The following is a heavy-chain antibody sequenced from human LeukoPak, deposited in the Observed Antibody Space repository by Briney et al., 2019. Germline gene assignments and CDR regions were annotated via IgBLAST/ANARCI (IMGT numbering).Heavy chain of an antibody. J-gene: IGHJ4*02. Sequence: GGSLRLSCEASGFTFSSYAMHWVRQAPGKGLDWVAVVSYDGTNTFYADSVKGRFTISRDNSKNTLSLQMNNLRAEDTAVYYCARDQVLRYFDWSFPDSWGQGTLVAVSS. CDR2: VSYDGTNT. CDR3: ARDQVLRYFDWSFPDS. D-gene: IGHD3-9*01. V-gene: IGHV3-30*04. CDR1: GFTFSSYA.